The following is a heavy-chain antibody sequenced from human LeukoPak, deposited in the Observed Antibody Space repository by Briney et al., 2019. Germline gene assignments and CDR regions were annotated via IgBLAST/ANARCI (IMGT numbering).Heavy chain of an antibody. D-gene: IGHD6-19*01. CDR3: ATRPAEAGSGFDY. CDR1: GFTFSSYA. Sequence: GGSLRLSCAASGFTFSSYAMSWVRQAPGKGLEWVSAISGSGGSTYYADSVKGRFTISRDNSKNTLYLQMNSLRAEDTAVYYCATRPAEAGSGFDYWGQGTLVTVSS. V-gene: IGHV3-23*01. CDR2: ISGSGGST. J-gene: IGHJ4*02.